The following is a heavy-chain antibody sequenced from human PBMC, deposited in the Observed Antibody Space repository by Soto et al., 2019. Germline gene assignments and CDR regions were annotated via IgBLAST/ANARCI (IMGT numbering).Heavy chain of an antibody. CDR2: INPNSGGT. CDR1: GYTFTDYY. CDR3: ARGREWGATTYFDY. V-gene: IGHV1-2*04. D-gene: IGHD5-12*01. Sequence: QVQLVQSGAEVQKPGASVKVSCKASGYTFTDYYLHWVRQAPGQGLEWSGWINPNSGGTNYAQNFQGWVTVTRDTSISTAYMELSRLKSDDTAIYYCARGREWGATTYFDYWGQGTLVTVSS. J-gene: IGHJ4*02.